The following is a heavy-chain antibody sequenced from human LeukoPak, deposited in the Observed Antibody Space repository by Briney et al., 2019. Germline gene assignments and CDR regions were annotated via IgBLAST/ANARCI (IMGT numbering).Heavy chain of an antibody. CDR3: ARDRYGGNPHDAFDI. CDR1: GGSISSSSYY. CDR2: IYTSGST. V-gene: IGHV4-61*02. D-gene: IGHD4-23*01. Sequence: SETLSLTCTVSGGSISSSSYYWSWIRQPAGKGLEWIGRIYTSGSTNYNPSLKSRVTISVDTSKNQFSLKLSSVTAADTAVYYCARDRYGGNPHDAFDIWGQGTMVTVSS. J-gene: IGHJ3*02.